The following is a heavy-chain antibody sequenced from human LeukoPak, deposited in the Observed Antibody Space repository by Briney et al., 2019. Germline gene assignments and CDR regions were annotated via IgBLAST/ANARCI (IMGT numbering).Heavy chain of an antibody. V-gene: IGHV4-34*01. D-gene: IGHD1-26*01. Sequence: SETLSLTCAVSGGSFSGFRWHWIRQPPGKGPEWIGEINHSGGTTYNPSLKSRVTISVDTSKIQFSLNLTSVTAADTAVYYCARHGIVGVTAFDYWGQGTLVTVSS. CDR3: ARHGIVGVTAFDY. CDR2: INHSGGT. J-gene: IGHJ4*02. CDR1: GGSFSGFR.